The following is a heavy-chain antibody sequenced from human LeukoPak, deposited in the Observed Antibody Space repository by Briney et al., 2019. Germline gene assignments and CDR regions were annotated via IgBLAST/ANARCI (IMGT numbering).Heavy chain of an antibody. Sequence: GGSLRLSCAASGFTFSDYYMSWIRQAPGKGLEWVSYISSSGSTIYYADSVKGRFTISRDNAKNSLYLQMNSLRAEDTAVYYCARDRYYYDSSGYYPGAFDIWGQGTLVTVSS. J-gene: IGHJ3*02. CDR3: ARDRYYYDSSGYYPGAFDI. CDR2: ISSSGSTI. V-gene: IGHV3-11*04. CDR1: GFTFSDYY. D-gene: IGHD3-22*01.